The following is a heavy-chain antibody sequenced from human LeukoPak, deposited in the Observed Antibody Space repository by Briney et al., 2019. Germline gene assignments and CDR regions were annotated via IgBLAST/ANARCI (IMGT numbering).Heavy chain of an antibody. CDR3: SREAVGGRRGATKLHFDY. J-gene: IGHJ4*02. V-gene: IGHV3-49*04. D-gene: IGHD1-26*01. CDR2: IRSKAYGGTS. CDR1: GFTFSSYS. Sequence: GGSLRLSCAASGFTFSSYSMNWVRQAPGKGLELVGFIRSKAYGGTSEYAASVKGRFTLSRDDSKSIAYLQMNSLKAEDTAVYYCSREAVGGRRGATKLHFDYWGQGTLVTVSS.